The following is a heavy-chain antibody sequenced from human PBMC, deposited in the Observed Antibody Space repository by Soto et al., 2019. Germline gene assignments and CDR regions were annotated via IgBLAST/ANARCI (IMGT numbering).Heavy chain of an antibody. D-gene: IGHD2-15*01. CDR3: ARRIDGFTPSFDY. J-gene: IGHJ4*02. CDR2: IYPGDSNT. Sequence: PGESLKISCKGSGFSFTSHWIGWVRQMPGEGLEWMGIIYPGDSNTRYSPSFQGQVTISADKSISTAYLQWSSLKASDTAMYYWARRIDGFTPSFDYWGQGTLVTVSS. CDR1: GFSFTSHW. V-gene: IGHV5-51*01.